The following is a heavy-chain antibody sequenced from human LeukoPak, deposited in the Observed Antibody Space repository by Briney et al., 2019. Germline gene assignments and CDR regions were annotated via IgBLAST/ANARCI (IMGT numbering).Heavy chain of an antibody. J-gene: IGHJ6*03. Sequence: VASVKVSCKASGYTFTSYDINWVRQATGQGLEWMGWMNPNSGNTGYAQKFQGRVTMTRNTSISTAYMELSSLRSEDTAVYHCARALIGPTTSYYYYYMDVWGKGTTVTVSS. D-gene: IGHD2/OR15-2a*01. CDR1: GYTFTSYD. CDR2: MNPNSGNT. V-gene: IGHV1-8*01. CDR3: ARALIGPTTSYYYYYMDV.